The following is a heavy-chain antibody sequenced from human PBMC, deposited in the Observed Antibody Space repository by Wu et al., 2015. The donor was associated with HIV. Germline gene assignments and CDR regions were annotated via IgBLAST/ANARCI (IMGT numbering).Heavy chain of an antibody. CDR2: IIPSFGRA. Sequence: QVQLVQSGAEVKKPGSSVKVSCKASGGTFSSSAVSWVRQAPGQGLEWMGRIIPSFGRANYAQKFQGRVTITADGSTRAVFMELSSLRSEDSALYFCAKERQRDYPFVTGLPENYFDNWGQGTRVTVS. J-gene: IGHJ4*02. D-gene: IGHD2-21*02. CDR3: AKERQRDYPFVTGLPENYFDN. V-gene: IGHV1-69*15. CDR1: GGTFSSSA.